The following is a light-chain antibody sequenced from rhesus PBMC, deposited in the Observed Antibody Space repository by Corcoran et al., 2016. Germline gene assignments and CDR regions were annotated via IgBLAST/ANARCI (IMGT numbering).Light chain of an antibody. Sequence: DIQMTQSPSSLSASVGDRVIVTCRASRDIEKQLSWCQQKPGKAPALLIYGSSNLNTGGSSWFSGRWSGTDFTLIISSLQPEDVGTYACLRDYDPPLTIGPGAKLEIK. V-gene: IGKV1-94*01. CDR2: GSS. CDR3: LRDYDPPLT. CDR1: RDIEKQ. J-gene: IGKJ3*01.